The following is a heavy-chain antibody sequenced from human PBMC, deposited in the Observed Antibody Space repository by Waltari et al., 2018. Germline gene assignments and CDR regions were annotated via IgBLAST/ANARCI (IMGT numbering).Heavy chain of an antibody. CDR1: GVMFSSYS. J-gene: IGHJ4*02. CDR2: ISGDNSYT. V-gene: IGHV3-21*06. CDR3: AKEGLGGDRQFDY. Sequence: EVQLVESGGGLVQPGGSLRLSCVASGVMFSSYSLNWVRLAPGKGLEWVSSISGDNSYTYYSGSVKGRFTISRDNAKNSLFLQMNGLRDEDTAIYYCAKEGLGGDRQFDYWGQGTLVSVSS. D-gene: IGHD2-21*02.